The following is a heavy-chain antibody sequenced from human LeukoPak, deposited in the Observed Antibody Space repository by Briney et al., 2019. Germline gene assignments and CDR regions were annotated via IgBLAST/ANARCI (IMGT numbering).Heavy chain of an antibody. CDR2: ISWISGSI. Sequence: GRSPRLSCAASGFTFDDYAMHWVRQAPGKGLEWVSGISWISGSIGYADSVKGRFTISRDNAKNSLYLQMNSLRAEDTALYYCAKLDSSDYDYIAYGMDVWGQGTTVTVSS. CDR3: AKLDSSDYDYIAYGMDV. J-gene: IGHJ6*02. D-gene: IGHD4-11*01. CDR1: GFTFDDYA. V-gene: IGHV3-9*01.